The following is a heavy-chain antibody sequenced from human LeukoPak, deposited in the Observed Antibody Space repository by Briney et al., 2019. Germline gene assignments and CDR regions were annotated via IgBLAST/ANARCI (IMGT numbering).Heavy chain of an antibody. Sequence: ASVKVSCKASGYTFTSYGISWVRQATGQGLEWMGWISGYNGNTNYAQKFQGRVTMTTDTSTSTAYMELRSLRSDDTAVYYCARGSTSRYYYDRSGYYRGAVDQWGQGTLVTVSS. CDR2: ISGYNGNT. J-gene: IGHJ4*02. CDR1: GYTFTSYG. D-gene: IGHD3-22*01. V-gene: IGHV1-18*01. CDR3: ARGSTSRYYYDRSGYYRGAVDQ.